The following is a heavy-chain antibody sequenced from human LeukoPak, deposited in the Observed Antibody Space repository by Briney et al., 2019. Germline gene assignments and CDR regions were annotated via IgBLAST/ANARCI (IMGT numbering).Heavy chain of an antibody. Sequence: SSEALSLTCTVSGGSISTHYWTWIRQPPGKGLEWIGYISYIGSTNYNPSLKSRVTISVDTSKNRFSLKLSSVTAADTAVYYCARDQTTVTKGFDIWGQGTVVTVSS. CDR3: ARDQTTVTKGFDI. V-gene: IGHV4-59*11. J-gene: IGHJ3*02. CDR2: ISYIGST. CDR1: GGSISTHY. D-gene: IGHD4-17*01.